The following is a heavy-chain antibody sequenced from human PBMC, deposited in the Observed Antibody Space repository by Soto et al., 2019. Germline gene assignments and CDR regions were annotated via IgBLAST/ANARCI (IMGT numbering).Heavy chain of an antibody. J-gene: IGHJ4*02. CDR3: ARDVSIPGYFDY. CDR2: IWYDGSNK. V-gene: IGHV3-33*01. Sequence: QVQLVESGGGVVQPGRSLRLSCAASGFTFSSYGLHWVRQAPGKGLEWVAVIWYDGSNKYYADSVKGQFTISRDNSKNPLYLQLNGLRAEDTAVYYGARDVSIPGYFDYWGQGTLVTVSS. CDR1: GFTFSSYG.